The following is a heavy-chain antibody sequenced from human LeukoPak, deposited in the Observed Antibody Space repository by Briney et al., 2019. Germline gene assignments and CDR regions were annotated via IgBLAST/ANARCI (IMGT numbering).Heavy chain of an antibody. J-gene: IGHJ4*02. V-gene: IGHV3-21*01. D-gene: IGHD3-22*01. CDR3: VRAVEYYYDSSGYAVDY. Sequence: GGSLRLSCAASGFTFARYSMNWVRQAPGQGLDWVSSISSSSSNIYYADSVTGRFTISRDNAKNSLYLQMNSLRAEDTAVYYCVRAVEYYYDSSGYAVDYWGQGTLVTVSS. CDR1: GFTFARYS. CDR2: ISSSSSNI.